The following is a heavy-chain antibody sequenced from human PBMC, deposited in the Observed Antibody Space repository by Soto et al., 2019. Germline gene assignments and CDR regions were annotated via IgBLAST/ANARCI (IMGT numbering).Heavy chain of an antibody. CDR3: AKDQSSSWSEIDC. J-gene: IGHJ4*02. V-gene: IGHV3-23*01. Sequence: ESGGGLVQPGGSLRLSCAASGFTFSNYAVTWVRQAPGKGLEWVSTSSGSGGSTYYADSVKGRFTIARDNSKNTLYLQMNSLRAEGTAVYYCAKDQSSSWSEIDCWGAGALVTVSS. CDR2: SSGSGGST. CDR1: GFTFSNYA. D-gene: IGHD6-13*01.